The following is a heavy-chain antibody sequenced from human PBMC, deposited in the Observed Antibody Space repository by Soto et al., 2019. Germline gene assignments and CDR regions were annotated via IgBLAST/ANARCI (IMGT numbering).Heavy chain of an antibody. V-gene: IGHV3-30*18. CDR2: ISYDGSNK. CDR3: AKGYDFWSGYYYFDY. Sequence: GGSLRLSCAASGFTFSSYGMHWVRQAPGKGLEWVAVISYDGSNKYYADSVKGRFTISRDNSKNTLYLQMNSLRAEDTAVYYCAKGYDFWSGYYYFDYWGQGTLVTVSS. D-gene: IGHD3-3*01. CDR1: GFTFSSYG. J-gene: IGHJ4*02.